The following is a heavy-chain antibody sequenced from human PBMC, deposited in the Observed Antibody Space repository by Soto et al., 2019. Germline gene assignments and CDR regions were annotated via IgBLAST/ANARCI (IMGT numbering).Heavy chain of an antibody. D-gene: IGHD5-18*01. Sequence: PSETLSLTCTVSGGSISSYYWSWIRQPPGKGLEWIGYIYFSGSTNYNPSLKSRVAISVDTSKNQFSLKLRSVTAAHTAIYYCARGDNGGGYLNDYCGPGTLVT. J-gene: IGHJ4*02. V-gene: IGHV4-59*01. CDR3: ARGDNGGGYLNDY. CDR1: GGSISSYY. CDR2: IYFSGST.